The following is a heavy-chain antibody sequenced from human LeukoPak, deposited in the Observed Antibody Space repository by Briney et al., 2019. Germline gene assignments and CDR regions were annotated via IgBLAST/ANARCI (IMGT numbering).Heavy chain of an antibody. D-gene: IGHD2-2*01. V-gene: IGHV3-53*01. Sequence: GGSLRLSCAASGFTVSSNYMSWVRQAPGKGLEWVSVIYSGGSTYYADSVKGRFTISRDNSKNTLYLQMNTLSADDTAVYYCAKKTVASAAASCDYWGQGTLVTVSS. J-gene: IGHJ4*02. CDR1: GFTVSSNY. CDR3: AKKTVASAAASCDY. CDR2: IYSGGST.